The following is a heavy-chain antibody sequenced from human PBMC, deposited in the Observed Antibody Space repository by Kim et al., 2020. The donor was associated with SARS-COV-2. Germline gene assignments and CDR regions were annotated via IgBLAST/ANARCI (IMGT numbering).Heavy chain of an antibody. CDR1: GFIVSNYG. D-gene: IGHD6-6*01. CDR3: ARVMRDSSSSTPDY. CDR2: IWDDGDDK. J-gene: IGHJ4*02. Sequence: GGSLRLSCGASGFIVSNYGMHWVRQAPGKGLEWLAVIWDDGDDKYYADSVKGRLTVSRDNSKNTLYMEVNSLRVEDTAVYYCARVMRDSSSSTPDYWGLGTLVTVSS. V-gene: IGHV3-33*01.